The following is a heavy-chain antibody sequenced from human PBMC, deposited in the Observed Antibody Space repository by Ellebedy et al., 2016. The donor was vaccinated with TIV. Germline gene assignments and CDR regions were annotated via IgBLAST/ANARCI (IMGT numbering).Heavy chain of an antibody. Sequence: GGSLRLXCAASGFTFSSYTMHWVRQAPGKGLEYVSAISSNGAITYYADSVKGRFTTSRDNAKKSLYLQMNSLRAEDTAVYYCAREMGRIDYWGRGTLVTVSS. CDR1: GFTFSSYT. D-gene: IGHD3-16*01. J-gene: IGHJ4*02. V-gene: IGHV3-64*02. CDR2: ISSNGAIT. CDR3: AREMGRIDY.